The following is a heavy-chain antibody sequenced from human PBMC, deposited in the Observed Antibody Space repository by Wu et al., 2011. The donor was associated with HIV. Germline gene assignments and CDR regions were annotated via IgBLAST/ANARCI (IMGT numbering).Heavy chain of an antibody. CDR2: INPYADSA. Sequence: QVQLVQSGAEVKKPGASVRVSCKASGYTLTDYYMHWVRQAPGHGLEWVGLINPYADSAKYAQKFQGRVTMTRDTSTSTVYMELSSLKSDDTAVYYCARPSMAAVVDAFAIWGQGTMVTVSS. CDR1: GYTLTDYY. V-gene: IGHV1-46*01. CDR3: ARPSMAAVVDAFAI. D-gene: IGHD6-13*01. J-gene: IGHJ3*02.